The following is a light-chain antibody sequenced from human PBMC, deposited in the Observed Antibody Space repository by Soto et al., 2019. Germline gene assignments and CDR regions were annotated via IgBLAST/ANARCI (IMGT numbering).Light chain of an antibody. Sequence: MTQSPATLSVSPGERATLSCRASQSVSSNLAWYQQKPGKAPKLLISDASSVESGVPSRFSGSGFGTEFTLTISSLQPDDFATYYCQQYNSYRAFGQGTKVDIK. V-gene: IGKV1-5*01. J-gene: IGKJ1*01. CDR1: QSVSSN. CDR2: DAS. CDR3: QQYNSYRA.